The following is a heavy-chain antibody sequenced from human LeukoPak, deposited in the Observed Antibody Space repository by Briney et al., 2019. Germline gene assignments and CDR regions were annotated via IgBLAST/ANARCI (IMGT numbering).Heavy chain of an antibody. D-gene: IGHD3-22*01. CDR3: ARRRYFDGSGYLE. Sequence: SETLSLTCTVSGGSISSSSYYWDWISQPPGKGLEWIGSIYYSERTYYSPSLRSRVTMSVDPSNNQFSLTLRSVTAADTALYYCARRRYFDGSGYLEWGQGTLLSVSS. J-gene: IGHJ1*01. CDR1: GGSISSSSYY. CDR2: IYYSERT. V-gene: IGHV4-39*01.